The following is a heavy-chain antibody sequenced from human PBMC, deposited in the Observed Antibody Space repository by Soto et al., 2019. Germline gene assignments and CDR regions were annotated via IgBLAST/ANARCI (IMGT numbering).Heavy chain of an antibody. V-gene: IGHV2-5*02. CDR1: GFSLSISGVG. CDR2: IYWDDDK. Sequence: QITLKESGPTLVKPTQTLTLTCTFSGFSLSISGVGVGWIRQSPGKALEWLALIYWDDDKRYSPSLKSRLTTXEXXSKNQVVLTMTNMDPVDTATYYCAHIQDYAYAFDIWGQGTMVTVSS. D-gene: IGHD4-17*01. CDR3: AHIQDYAYAFDI. J-gene: IGHJ3*02.